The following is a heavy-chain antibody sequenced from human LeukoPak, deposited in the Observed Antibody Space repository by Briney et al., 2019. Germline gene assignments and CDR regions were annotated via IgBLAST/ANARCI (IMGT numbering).Heavy chain of an antibody. D-gene: IGHD1-20*01. V-gene: IGHV4-39*01. J-gene: IGHJ6*03. CDR1: GGSISSTRYY. CDR3: ARHTPYNWNDYYYYYMDV. CDR2: IYYSGST. Sequence: SETLSLTCTVSGGSISSTRYYWGWIRQPPGKGLEWIGSIYYSGSTYYNPSLKSRVTISVDTSKNQFSLKLSSVTAADTAVYYCARHTPYNWNDYYYYYMDVWGKGTTVTISS.